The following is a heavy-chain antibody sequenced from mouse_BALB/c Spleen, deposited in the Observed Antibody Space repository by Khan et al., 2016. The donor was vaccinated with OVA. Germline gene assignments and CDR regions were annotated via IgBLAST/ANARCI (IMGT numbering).Heavy chain of an antibody. V-gene: IGHV3-2*02. D-gene: IGHD1-1*01. Sequence: EVQLQESGPGLVKPSQSLSLTCTVTGYSITSDYAWNWIRQFPGNKLEWMGYISYSGSTNYNPALKSRISITRDTSKNQFFLQLNSVTTEDTATXCCARGVSRYNYAMDLWGQGTSATVSS. CDR3: ARGVSRYNYAMDL. CDR1: GYSITSDYA. CDR2: ISYSGST. J-gene: IGHJ4*01.